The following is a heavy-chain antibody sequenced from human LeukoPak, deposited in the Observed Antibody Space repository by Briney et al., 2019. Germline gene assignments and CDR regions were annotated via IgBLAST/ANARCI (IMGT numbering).Heavy chain of an antibody. CDR3: ARVRYSYGPLDAFDI. V-gene: IGHV4-31*03. CDR1: GGSISSGGYY. CDR2: IYYSGST. J-gene: IGHJ3*02. D-gene: IGHD5-18*01. Sequence: PSETLPLTCTVSGGSISSGGYYWSWIRQHPGKGLEWIGYIYYSGSTYYNPSLKSRVTISVDTSKNQFSLKLSSVTAADTAVYYCARVRYSYGPLDAFDIWGQGTMVTVSS.